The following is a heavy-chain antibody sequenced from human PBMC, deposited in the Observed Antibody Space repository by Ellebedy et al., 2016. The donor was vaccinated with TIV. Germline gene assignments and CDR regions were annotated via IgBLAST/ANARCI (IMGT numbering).Heavy chain of an antibody. V-gene: IGHV3-13*01. CDR1: GFTFSSYD. D-gene: IGHD1-1*01. CDR2: LGTAGDT. J-gene: IGHJ4*02. Sequence: GESLKISCAASGFTFSSYDMHWVRQATGKGLEWVSALGTAGDTYYPGSVKGRFTISRENAKTSLYLQMNSLRAEDTAVYYCARATAGFDYWGQGTLVTVSS. CDR3: ARATAGFDY.